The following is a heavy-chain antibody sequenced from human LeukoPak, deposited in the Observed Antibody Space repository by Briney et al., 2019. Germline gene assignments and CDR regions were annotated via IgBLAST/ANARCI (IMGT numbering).Heavy chain of an antibody. Sequence: ASVKVSCKVSGYTLTELSMHWVRQAPGKGLEWMGGFDPEDGETIYAQKFQGRVTMTEDTSTDTAYMELSSLRSEDTAVYYCARGLGYCGGDCSDYWGQGTLVTVSS. V-gene: IGHV1-24*01. CDR1: GYTLTELS. D-gene: IGHD2-21*01. CDR3: ARGLGYCGGDCSDY. J-gene: IGHJ4*02. CDR2: FDPEDGET.